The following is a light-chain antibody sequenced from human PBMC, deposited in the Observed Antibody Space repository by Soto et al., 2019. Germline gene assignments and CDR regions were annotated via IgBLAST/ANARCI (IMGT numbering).Light chain of an antibody. CDR1: SSNIGAGYG. V-gene: IGLV1-40*01. CDR2: GNN. J-gene: IGLJ2*01. CDR3: QSSDSTFVV. Sequence: QSVLTQPPSVSGAPGQRVTISCTGSSSNIGAGYGVHWYQQLPGRAPKLLIYGNNNRPSGVPDRFSGSKSGTSASLAINGLQAEDEADYYCQSSDSTFVVFGAGTKLTVL.